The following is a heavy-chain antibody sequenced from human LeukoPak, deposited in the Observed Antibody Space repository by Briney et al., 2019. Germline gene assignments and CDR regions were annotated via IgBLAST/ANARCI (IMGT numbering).Heavy chain of an antibody. CDR2: ISGSGGST. CDR1: GFTFSSYG. V-gene: IGHV3-23*01. Sequence: GGSLRLSCAASGFTFSSYGMYWVRQAPGKGLERVSVISGSGGSTYYADSVEGRFTISRDNSKNTLYLQMNSLRAEDTAVYYCAKAMESSGSYYACFDSWGQGTLVTVSS. D-gene: IGHD1-26*01. CDR3: AKAMESSGSYYACFDS. J-gene: IGHJ4*02.